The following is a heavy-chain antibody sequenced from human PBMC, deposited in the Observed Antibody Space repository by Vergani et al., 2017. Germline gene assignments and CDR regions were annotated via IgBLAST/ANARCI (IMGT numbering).Heavy chain of an antibody. J-gene: IGHJ2*01. Sequence: QVQLVQSGAEVKKPGASVKVSCKASGYIFTTYGLSWLRQAPGQGLGWMGWISAYNGNTHYAQNFQARVTITTDTSTGTAYMELRSLRSDDTAVYYCARARTAAGTLIWYFDLWGRGTLVTVSS. CDR3: ARARTAAGTLIWYFDL. D-gene: IGHD6-13*01. CDR2: ISAYNGNT. CDR1: GYIFTTYG. V-gene: IGHV1-18*01.